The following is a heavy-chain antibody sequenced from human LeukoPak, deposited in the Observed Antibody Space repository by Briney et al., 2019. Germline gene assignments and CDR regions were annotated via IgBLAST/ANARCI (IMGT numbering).Heavy chain of an antibody. D-gene: IGHD2-2*01. CDR1: GFTFSSYS. CDR3: ARVHSSDIVVVPAAIFGTGGYYYMDV. Sequence: GGSLRLSCAASGFTFSSYSMNWVRQAPGKGLEWVSSISSSSSYIYYADSVKGRFTISRDNAKNSLYLQMNSLRAEDTAVYYCARVHSSDIVVVPAAIFGTGGYYYMDVWDKGTTVTISS. V-gene: IGHV3-21*01. J-gene: IGHJ6*03. CDR2: ISSSSSYI.